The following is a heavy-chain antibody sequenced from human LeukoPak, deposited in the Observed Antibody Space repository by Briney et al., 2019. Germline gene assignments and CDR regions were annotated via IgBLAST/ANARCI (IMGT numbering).Heavy chain of an antibody. V-gene: IGHV1-18*01. CDR3: ARGRDIVVVPAAELDY. D-gene: IGHD2-2*01. Sequence: ASVNVSCKASGYTFTSYGITWVRQAPGQGREWMGWISGYNGNTNYAQNLQGRVTMTTDTSTNTAYMELRSLRSDDTAVYYCARGRDIVVVPAAELDYWGQGTLVTVSA. CDR1: GYTFTSYG. CDR2: ISGYNGNT. J-gene: IGHJ4*02.